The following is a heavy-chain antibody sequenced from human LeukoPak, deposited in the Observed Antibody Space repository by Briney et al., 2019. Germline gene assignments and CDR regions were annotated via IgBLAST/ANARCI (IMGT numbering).Heavy chain of an antibody. V-gene: IGHV3-23*01. CDR2: ISGSGGTT. CDR3: AKDPVGSGPDFDY. CDR1: GFTSSNYA. Sequence: GGSLRLSCAASGFTSSNYAMNWVRQAPGKGLEWVSGISGSGGTTYYADSVKGRFTISRDNSKNTLYLQMNSLRAEDTAVYYCAKDPVGSGPDFDYWGQGTLVTVSS. D-gene: IGHD6-19*01. J-gene: IGHJ4*02.